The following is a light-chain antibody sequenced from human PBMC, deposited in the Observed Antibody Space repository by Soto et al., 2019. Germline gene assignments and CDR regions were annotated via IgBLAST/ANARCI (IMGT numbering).Light chain of an antibody. V-gene: IGLV2-14*01. Sequence: QSVLTQPASVSGSPGQAITISCSGSSSDVGAHNFVSWYQHHPGKAPKLMIYEVSNRPSGVSNRFSGSKSGNTASLTISGLQAEDEADYYCNSYTSSNTYVFGSGTKVTGL. CDR1: SSDVGAHNF. CDR3: NSYTSSNTYV. J-gene: IGLJ1*01. CDR2: EVS.